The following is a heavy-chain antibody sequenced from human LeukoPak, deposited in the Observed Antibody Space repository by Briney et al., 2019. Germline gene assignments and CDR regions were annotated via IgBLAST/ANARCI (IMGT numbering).Heavy chain of an antibody. J-gene: IGHJ6*01. V-gene: IGHV4-59*01. Sequence: SETLSLTCTVSGGSISSYYWSWIRQPPGKGLEWIGYIYYSGSTNYNPSLKSRVTISVDTSKNQFSLKLSSVTAADTAVYYCAREPGIRGMAVWGQGTTVTVSS. CDR1: GGSISSYY. D-gene: IGHD6-13*01. CDR3: AREPGIRGMAV. CDR2: IYYSGST.